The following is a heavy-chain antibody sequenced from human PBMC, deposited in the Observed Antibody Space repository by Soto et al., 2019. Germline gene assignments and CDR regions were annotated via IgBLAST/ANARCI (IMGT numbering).Heavy chain of an antibody. CDR1: GFTFRNYW. V-gene: IGHV3-74*01. Sequence: PGGSLRLSCAASGFTFRNYWMHWVRQAPGKGLVWVSRIGIDVVTTSYADSVKGRFTISRDNAKNTLSLQMSSLTAEDTAVYYCVRDHTGPDDYWGQGTLVTVSS. CDR3: VRDHTGPDDY. D-gene: IGHD2-8*02. J-gene: IGHJ4*02. CDR2: IGIDVVTT.